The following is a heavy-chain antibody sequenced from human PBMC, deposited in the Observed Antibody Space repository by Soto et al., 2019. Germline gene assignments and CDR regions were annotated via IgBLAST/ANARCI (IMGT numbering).Heavy chain of an antibody. CDR2: ISYDGSNK. V-gene: IGHV3-30*03. CDR1: GFTFSSDG. D-gene: IGHD1-20*01. Sequence: GGSLRLSCAASGFTFSSDGMHWVRQAPGKGLEWVAVISYDGSNKYYADSVKGRFTISRDNSKNTLYLQMNSLRAEDTAVYYCATLTGEDYWGQGTLVTVSS. J-gene: IGHJ4*02. CDR3: ATLTGEDY.